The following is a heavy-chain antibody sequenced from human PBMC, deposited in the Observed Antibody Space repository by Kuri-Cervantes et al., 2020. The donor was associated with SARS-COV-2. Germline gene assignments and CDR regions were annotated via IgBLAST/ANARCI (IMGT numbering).Heavy chain of an antibody. D-gene: IGHD3-3*01. CDR1: GYSFTSYW. CDR2: IYPGESDT. J-gene: IGHJ4*02. CDR3: ARLRFLEWLSPFDY. Sequence: GESLKISCQGSGYSFTSYWIGWVRQMPGKGLQWMGLIYPGESDTRYSPAFQGQVTMSVDKSINTAYLQWSSLRASDTAIYYCARLRFLEWLSPFDYWGQGTLVTVSS. V-gene: IGHV5-51*01.